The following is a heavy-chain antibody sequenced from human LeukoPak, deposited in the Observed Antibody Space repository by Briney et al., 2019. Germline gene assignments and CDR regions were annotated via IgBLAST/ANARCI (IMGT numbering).Heavy chain of an antibody. CDR2: IKSDGRTT. CDR1: GFTFSNYW. V-gene: IGHV3-74*01. CDR3: ARARWDIVATTDFDY. D-gene: IGHD5-12*01. Sequence: PGGSLRLSCAASGFTFSNYWMHWVRQAPGKGLVWVSRIKSDGRTTSYADSVKGRFTISRDNAKNSLYLQMNSLRAEDTAVYYCARARWDIVATTDFDYWGQGTMVTVSS. J-gene: IGHJ4*02.